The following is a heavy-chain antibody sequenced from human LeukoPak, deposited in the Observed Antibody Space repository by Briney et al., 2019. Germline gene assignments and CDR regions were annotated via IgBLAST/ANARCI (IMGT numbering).Heavy chain of an antibody. J-gene: IGHJ6*02. CDR1: GYTFTSYD. D-gene: IGHD3-3*01. V-gene: IGHV1-8*01. CDR3: ARVYDFWSGYYKVPLYYYGMDV. Sequence: GASVKVSCKASGYTFTSYDINWVRQATGQGLEWMGWMNPNSGNTGYARKFQGRVTMTRNTSISTAYMELSSLRSEDTAVYYCARVYDFWSGYYKVPLYYYGMDVWGQGTLVTVSS. CDR2: MNPNSGNT.